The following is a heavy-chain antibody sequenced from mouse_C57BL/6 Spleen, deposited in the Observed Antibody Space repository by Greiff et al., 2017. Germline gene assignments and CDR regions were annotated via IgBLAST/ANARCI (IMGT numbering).Heavy chain of an antibody. Sequence: VQVVESGAELVKPGASVKLSCKASGYTFTEYTIHWVKQRSGQGLEWIGWFYPGSGSIKYNEKFKDKATLTADKSSSTVYMELSRLTSEDSAVYFCARHEGDYGSSPYYFDYWGQGTTLTVSS. CDR3: ARHEGDYGSSPYYFDY. CDR2: FYPGSGSI. J-gene: IGHJ2*01. CDR1: GYTFTEYT. V-gene: IGHV1-62-2*01. D-gene: IGHD1-1*01.